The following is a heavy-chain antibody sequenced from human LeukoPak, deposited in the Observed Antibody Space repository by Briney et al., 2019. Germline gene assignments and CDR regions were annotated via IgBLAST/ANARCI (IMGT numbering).Heavy chain of an antibody. J-gene: IGHJ5*02. D-gene: IGHD2-2*03. CDR3: AKDRGYCSSTSCILSTP. V-gene: IGHV3-7*01. CDR1: GFTFSTYW. CDR2: INQDGSEK. Sequence: GGSLRLSCTASGFTFSTYWMSWVRQAPGKRLEWVANINQDGSEKYYVDSVKGRFTISRDNAKNSLYLQMNSLRAQDTAVYYCAKDRGYCSSTSCILSTPWGQGTLVTVSS.